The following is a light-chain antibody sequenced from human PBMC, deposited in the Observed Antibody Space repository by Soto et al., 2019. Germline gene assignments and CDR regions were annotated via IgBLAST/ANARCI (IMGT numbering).Light chain of an antibody. V-gene: IGLV2-14*01. J-gene: IGLJ1*01. Sequence: QSVLTQPASVSGSPGQSITISCTGSSSDVGGYNYVSWYQHHPGKAPKLIIFEVTNRPSGVSNRFSGSKSGNTASLTISGLPAEDEADYYCSSLTSSSTRGVFGTGTKVTVL. CDR1: SSDVGGYNY. CDR2: EVT. CDR3: SSLTSSSTRGV.